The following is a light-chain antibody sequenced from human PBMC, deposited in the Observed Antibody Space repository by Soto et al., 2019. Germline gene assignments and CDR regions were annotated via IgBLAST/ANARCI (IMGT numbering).Light chain of an antibody. CDR2: DAS. Sequence: ENVLTQSPGTLSLSPGERATLSCRASQSISSNRLAWYQQKPGQAPRLLTYDASTRIPGIPDRFSGSGSGTDFTLTISRLEPEDFVVYYCQQYGSSYTFGQGTKLEIK. CDR3: QQYGSSYT. J-gene: IGKJ2*01. V-gene: IGKV3-20*01. CDR1: QSISSNR.